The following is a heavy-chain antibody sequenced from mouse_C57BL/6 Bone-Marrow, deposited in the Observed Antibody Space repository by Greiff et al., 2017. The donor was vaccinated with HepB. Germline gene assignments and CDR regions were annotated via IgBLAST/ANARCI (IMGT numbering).Heavy chain of an antibody. CDR3: ARHGSSPYYFDY. V-gene: IGHV1-69*01. Sequence: QVQLQQPGAELVMPGASVKLSCKASGYTFTSYWMHWVKQRPGQGLEWIGEIDPSDSYTNYNQKFKGKSTLTVDKSSSTAYMQLSSLTSEDSAVYNCARHGSSPYYFDYWGEGTTLTVSS. CDR1: GYTFTSYW. CDR2: IDPSDSYT. J-gene: IGHJ2*01. D-gene: IGHD1-1*01.